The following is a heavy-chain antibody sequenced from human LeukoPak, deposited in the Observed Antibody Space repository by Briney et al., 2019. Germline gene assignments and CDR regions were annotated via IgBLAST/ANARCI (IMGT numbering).Heavy chain of an antibody. CDR2: ISYDGRNK. D-gene: IGHD3-10*01. V-gene: IGHV3-30*04. J-gene: IGHJ5*02. Sequence: PGTSLRPSCAAAGFTFSSYAVHWVRQPASDGLGWVAVISYDGRNKYYADSVKDPSTISRDNSKNTMYLQMNRQRAEDTAVYYWARAAVLLWFGEIHNWFDPWGQGTLVTVSS. CDR1: GFTFSSYA. CDR3: ARAAVLLWFGEIHNWFDP.